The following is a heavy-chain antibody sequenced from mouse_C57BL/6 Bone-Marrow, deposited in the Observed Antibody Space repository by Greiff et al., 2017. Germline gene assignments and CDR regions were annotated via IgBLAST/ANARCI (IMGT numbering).Heavy chain of an antibody. CDR1: GYTFTSYW. CDR3: ARWGLGDY. CDR2: IDPSDSYT. Sequence: QVQLQQSGAELVMPGASVKLSCKASGYTFTSYWMHWVKQRPGQGLEWIGEIDPSDSYTNYNQKFKGKSTLTVDKSSSTAYMQLSSLPSEDSAVYYCARWGLGDYWGQGTTLTVSS. V-gene: IGHV1-69*01. D-gene: IGHD4-1*01. J-gene: IGHJ2*01.